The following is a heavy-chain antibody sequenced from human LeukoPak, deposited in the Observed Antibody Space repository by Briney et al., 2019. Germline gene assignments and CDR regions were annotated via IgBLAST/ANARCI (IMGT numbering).Heavy chain of an antibody. CDR2: PDPEDSET. CDR1: GDTLNEVS. J-gene: IGHJ4*02. CDR3: ASDMLGMATDTRFDN. D-gene: IGHD3-10*02. V-gene: IGHV1-24*01. Sequence: ASVKVSCKVSGDTLNEVSIHWVRQPPGKGLEWMGGPDPEDSETIYAQKFQGRVTMTEDIASDTAYMELSSLTSDDTAVYYCASDMLGMATDTRFDNWGQGTQVTVSS.